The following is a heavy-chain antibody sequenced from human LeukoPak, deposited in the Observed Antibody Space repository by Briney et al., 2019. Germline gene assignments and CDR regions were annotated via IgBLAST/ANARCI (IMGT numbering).Heavy chain of an antibody. J-gene: IGHJ4*02. CDR1: GYTLTAYY. V-gene: IGHV1-8*02. CDR3: ARGRAAGRLEKPRPIDY. CDR2: MNPNSGNT. D-gene: IGHD6-13*01. Sequence: GASVKVSCKASGYTLTAYYMHWVRQVPGQGLEWMGWMNPNSGNTGYAQKFQGRVTMTRNTSISTAYMELSSLRSEDTAVYYCARGRAAGRLEKPRPIDYWGQGTLVTVSS.